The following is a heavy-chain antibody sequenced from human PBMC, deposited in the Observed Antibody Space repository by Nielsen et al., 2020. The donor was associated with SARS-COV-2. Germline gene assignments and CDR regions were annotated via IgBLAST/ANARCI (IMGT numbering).Heavy chain of an antibody. CDR3: ARLSNFWSGYNDY. Sequence: GGSLRLSCAASGFTFSSYGMHWVRQASGKGLEWVAVISYDGSNKYYADSVKGRFTISRDNSKNTLYLQMDSLTADDTAVYFCARLSNFWSGYNDYWGQGTLVIVSS. CDR2: ISYDGSNK. D-gene: IGHD3-3*01. CDR1: GFTFSSYG. V-gene: IGHV3-30*03. J-gene: IGHJ4*02.